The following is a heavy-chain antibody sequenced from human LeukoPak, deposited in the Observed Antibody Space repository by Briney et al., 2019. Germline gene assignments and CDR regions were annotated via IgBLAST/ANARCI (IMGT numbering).Heavy chain of an antibody. V-gene: IGHV4-39*01. Sequence: SETLSLTCIVSGGSISRSSDYWGWIRQPPGKGLEWIGSIYYSGNTYYNPSLKCRVTISVDRSKNQFSLKLSSVTAADTAVYYCARHENRNDGFDYWGQGTLVTVSS. CDR1: GGSISRSSDY. D-gene: IGHD1-1*01. CDR2: IYYSGNT. J-gene: IGHJ4*02. CDR3: ARHENRNDGFDY.